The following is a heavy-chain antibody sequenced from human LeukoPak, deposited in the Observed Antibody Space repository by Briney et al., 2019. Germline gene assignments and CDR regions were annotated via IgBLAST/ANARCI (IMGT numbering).Heavy chain of an antibody. CDR2: IRYDGSNK. D-gene: IGHD6-6*01. CDR3: AKVMRVAAHNWFDP. CDR1: GFTFSSYG. V-gene: IGHV3-30*02. Sequence: PGGSLRLSCAASGFTFSSYGMHWVRQAPGKGLEWVAFIRYDGSNKYYADSVKGRFTISRGNSKNTLYLQMNSLRAEDTAVYYCAKVMRVAAHNWFDPWGQGTLVTVSS. J-gene: IGHJ5*02.